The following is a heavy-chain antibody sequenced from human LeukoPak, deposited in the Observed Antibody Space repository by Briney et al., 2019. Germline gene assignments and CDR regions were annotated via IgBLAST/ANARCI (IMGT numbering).Heavy chain of an antibody. Sequence: GGSLRLSCAASGFTFSSYWMSWVRQAPGKGLEWVANIKQDGSEKYYVDSVKGRFTISRDNAKNSLYLQMNSLRAEDTAVYYCASSWWELLPDYWGQGTLVTVSS. D-gene: IGHD1-26*01. V-gene: IGHV3-7*01. CDR2: IKQDGSEK. CDR3: ASSWWELLPDY. J-gene: IGHJ4*02. CDR1: GFTFSSYW.